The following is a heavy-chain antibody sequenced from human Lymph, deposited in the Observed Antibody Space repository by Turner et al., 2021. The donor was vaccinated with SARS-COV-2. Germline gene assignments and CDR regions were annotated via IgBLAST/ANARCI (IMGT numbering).Heavy chain of an antibody. CDR3: ARGFDY. CDR1: GGSISSYY. CDR2: NYYSGST. V-gene: IGHV4-59*08. Sequence: QVQLQESGPGLVTPSETLSLTCTVSGGSISSYYWSWLRQPPWKGLEWIGYNYYSGSTNYNPSLKSRVTISIDTSKNQFSLRLGSVTAADSAVNYCARGFDYWGQGTLVTVSS. J-gene: IGHJ4*02.